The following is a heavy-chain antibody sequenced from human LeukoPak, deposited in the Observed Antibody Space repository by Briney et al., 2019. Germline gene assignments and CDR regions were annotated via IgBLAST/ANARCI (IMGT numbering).Heavy chain of an antibody. CDR1: GGSISSYY. J-gene: IGHJ5*02. CDR3: ARGGYDFWRGLSTTNWFDP. CDR2: IYYSGST. D-gene: IGHD3-3*01. Sequence: PSETLSLTCTVSGGSISSYYWSWIRQPPGKGLEWIGYIYYSGSTNYNPSLKSRVTISVDTSKNQFSLKLSSVTAADTAVYYCARGGYDFWRGLSTTNWFDPWGQGTLVTVSS. V-gene: IGHV4-59*01.